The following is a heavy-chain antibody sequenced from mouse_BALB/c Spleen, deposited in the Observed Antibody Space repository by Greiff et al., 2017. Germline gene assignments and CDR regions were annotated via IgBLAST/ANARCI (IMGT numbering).Heavy chain of an antibody. CDR1: GYAFTNYL. Sequence: VKLQESGAELVRPGTSVKVSCKASGYAFTNYLIEWVKQRPGQGLEWIGVINPGSGGTNYNEKFKGKATLTADKSSSTAYMQLSSLTSDDSAVYFCARGGNYAMDYWGQGTSVTVSS. D-gene: IGHD1-1*01. CDR2: INPGSGGT. CDR3: ARGGNYAMDY. V-gene: IGHV1-54*01. J-gene: IGHJ4*01.